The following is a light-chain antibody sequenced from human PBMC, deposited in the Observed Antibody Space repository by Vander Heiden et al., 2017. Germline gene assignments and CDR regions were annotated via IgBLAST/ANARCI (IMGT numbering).Light chain of an antibody. CDR2: EVS. J-gene: IGKJ1*01. CDR1: QSLVHSNGNTY. V-gene: IGKV2-30*02. Sequence: VVMTQSPLFLPVTLGQPASFSSRSSQSLVHSNGNTYLTWFQQRPGQSPRRLIYEVSIRDSGVPDRFSGSGSGTDFTLKISRVEAEDVAVYYCFQGTHWPATFGQGTKEEMK. CDR3: FQGTHWPAT.